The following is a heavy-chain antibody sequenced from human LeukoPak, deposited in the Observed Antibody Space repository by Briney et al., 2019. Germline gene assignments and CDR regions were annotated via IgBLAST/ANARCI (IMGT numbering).Heavy chain of an antibody. Sequence: GGSLTLSCAASGFTFSSYAMSGVRQAPGKELEWVSAISGSGGSTYYADSVKGRFTISRDNSKNTLYLQMNSLRAEDTAVYYCAKDLLEYQDYYFDYWGQGTLVTVSS. V-gene: IGHV3-23*01. CDR2: ISGSGGST. D-gene: IGHD2-2*01. CDR3: AKDLLEYQDYYFDY. CDR1: GFTFSSYA. J-gene: IGHJ4*02.